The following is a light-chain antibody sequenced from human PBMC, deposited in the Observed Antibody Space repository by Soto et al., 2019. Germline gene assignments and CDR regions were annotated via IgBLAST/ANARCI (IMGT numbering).Light chain of an antibody. CDR2: DAS. V-gene: IGKV3-11*01. CDR1: QSVSSY. Sequence: EIVLTQSPATLSFSAGEGATLSSRASQSVSSYLAWYQQKPGQAPRLLIYDASNRATGIPARFSGSGSGTDFTLTISSLEPEDFAVYYCQQRSNWRSITFGQGTRLEIK. CDR3: QQRSNWRSIT. J-gene: IGKJ5*01.